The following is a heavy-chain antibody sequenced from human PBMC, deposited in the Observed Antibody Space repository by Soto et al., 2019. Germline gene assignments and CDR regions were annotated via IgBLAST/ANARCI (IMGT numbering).Heavy chain of an antibody. CDR3: AGDPSSGSTPYYYYGMDV. J-gene: IGHJ6*02. CDR2: ISAYNGNT. CDR1: GYTFTSYG. V-gene: IGHV1-18*01. Sequence: QVQLVQSGAEVKKPGASVKVSCKASGYTFTSYGISWVRQAPGQGLEWMGWISAYNGNTNYAQKLQGRVTMTTDTSRSTAYMELRSLGSDDTAVYYCAGDPSSGSTPYYYYGMDVWGQGTTVTVSS. D-gene: IGHD3-10*01.